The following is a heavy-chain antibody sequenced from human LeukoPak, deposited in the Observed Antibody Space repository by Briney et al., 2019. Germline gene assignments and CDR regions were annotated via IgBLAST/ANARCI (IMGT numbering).Heavy chain of an antibody. D-gene: IGHD3-10*01. CDR2: IIPIFGTA. J-gene: IGHJ5*01. CDR1: GGTFSSYA. V-gene: IGHV1-69*13. Sequence: GASVKVSCKASGGTFSSYAISWVRQAPGQGLEWMGGIIPIFGTANYAQKFQGRVTITADESTSTAYMELSSLRSEDTAVYYCARWYGSGTRNPWFDSWGQGARVTVSS. CDR3: ARWYGSGTRNPWFDS.